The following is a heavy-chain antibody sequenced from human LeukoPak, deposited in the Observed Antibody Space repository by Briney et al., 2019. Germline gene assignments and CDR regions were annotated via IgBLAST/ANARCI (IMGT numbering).Heavy chain of an antibody. D-gene: IGHD1-1*01. CDR3: TKPVSSTTYDFAN. J-gene: IGHJ4*02. Sequence: PGGSLRLSCAASGFTFSDYTMNWVRQAPGKGLQWVSAISARGDSTSYADSVKGRVTISGDNSKNTLFLQLNNLRDGDTAVYYCTKPVSSTTYDFANWGQGTLVTVSS. V-gene: IGHV3-23*01. CDR1: GFTFSDYT. CDR2: ISARGDST.